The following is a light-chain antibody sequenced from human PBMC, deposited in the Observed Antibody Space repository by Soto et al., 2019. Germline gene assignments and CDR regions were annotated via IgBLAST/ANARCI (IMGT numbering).Light chain of an antibody. Sequence: DIVMTQSPLSLPVTPGEPASISCRSSQSLLHSNGYNYLDWYLQKPGQSPQLLIYLGSNRASGVPDRFGGSGSGTDFTLKISRVEAEDVGVYYCMQALQTHLTFGGGTKVEIK. CDR2: LGS. V-gene: IGKV2-28*01. CDR1: QSLLHSNGYNY. J-gene: IGKJ4*01. CDR3: MQALQTHLT.